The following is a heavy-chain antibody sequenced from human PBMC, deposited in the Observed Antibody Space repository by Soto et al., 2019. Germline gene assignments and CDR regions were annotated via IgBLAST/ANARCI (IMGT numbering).Heavy chain of an antibody. V-gene: IGHV3-53*04. J-gene: IGHJ3*02. Sequence: GGSLRLSCAASGFTVSSNYMSWVRQAPGKGLEWVSVIYRCGSTNYADSVKGRFTISRNNSKNTLYLQMNSLIAEDTVVYYCAAISWSGYYYAPMTFDIWGQGTMVTVSS. CDR3: AAISWSGYYYAPMTFDI. CDR2: IYRCGST. D-gene: IGHD3-3*01. CDR1: GFTVSSNY.